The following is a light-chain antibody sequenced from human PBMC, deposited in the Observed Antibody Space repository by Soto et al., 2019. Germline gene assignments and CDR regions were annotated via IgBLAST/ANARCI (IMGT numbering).Light chain of an antibody. CDR3: QQYTNWPQT. CDR1: QSVGTN. CDR2: GVS. J-gene: IGKJ1*01. V-gene: IGKV3-15*01. Sequence: ERVMTQSPVTLSVSPGESVTLSCRASQSVGTNLAWYQQKPGQAPSLLIYGVSTMATGIPTRFSGSGSGRQFTLTISSLQSEDFAVYYCQQYTNWPQTFGQGTKVEIK.